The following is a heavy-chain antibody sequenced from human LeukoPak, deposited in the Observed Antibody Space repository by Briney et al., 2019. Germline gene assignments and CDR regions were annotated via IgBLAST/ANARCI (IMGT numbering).Heavy chain of an antibody. CDR2: IGWNSISI. V-gene: IGHV3-9*01. D-gene: IGHD1-1*01. J-gene: IGHJ4*02. CDR1: GFTFDDYA. Sequence: GGSLRLSCAASGFTFDDYAMHWVRQAPGKGLEWVSGIGWNSISIGYADSVKGRFTISRDNAKNSLYLQMNSLRAEDTALYYCASRPRTTPSFDFWGQGTLVTVSS. CDR3: ASRPRTTPSFDF.